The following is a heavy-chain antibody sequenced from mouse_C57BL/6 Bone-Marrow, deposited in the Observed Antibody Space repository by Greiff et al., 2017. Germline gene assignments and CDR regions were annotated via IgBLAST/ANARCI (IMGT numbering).Heavy chain of an antibody. V-gene: IGHV1-4*01. CDR3: ARASTVEGDY. D-gene: IGHD1-1*01. J-gene: IGHJ2*01. CDR1: GYTFTSYT. Sequence: VQLQQSGAELARPGASVKMSCKASGYTFTSYTMHWVKQRPGQGLEWIGYINPSSGYPKYNQKFKDKATLTADKSSSTAYMQLSSLTSEDSAVYYCARASTVEGDYWGQGTTLTVSS. CDR2: INPSSGYP.